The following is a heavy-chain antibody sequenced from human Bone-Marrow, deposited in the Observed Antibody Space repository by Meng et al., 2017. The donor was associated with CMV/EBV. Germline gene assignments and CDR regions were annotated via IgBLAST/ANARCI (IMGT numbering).Heavy chain of an antibody. CDR1: GGSFSGYY. J-gene: IGHJ6*01. D-gene: IGHD2-2*01. Sequence: GSLRLSCAVYGGSFSGYYWSWIRQPPGKGLEWIGEINHSGSTNYNPSLKSRVTISVDTSKNQFSLKLSSVTAADTAVYYCARGRGYCSSTSCYYYYGMDVWGQGTTVTGSS. CDR3: ARGRGYCSSTSCYYYYGMDV. CDR2: INHSGST. V-gene: IGHV4-34*01.